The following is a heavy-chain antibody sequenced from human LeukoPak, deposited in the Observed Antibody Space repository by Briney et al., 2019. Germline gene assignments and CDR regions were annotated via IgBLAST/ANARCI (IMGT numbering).Heavy chain of an antibody. Sequence: GGSLRLSCAASGFTFSSYGMHWVRQAPGKGLEWVAVISYDGSNKYYADSVKGRFTISRDNSKSTLYLQMNSLRAEDTAVYYCAKANTIFGVVIIAADYWGQGTLVTVSS. D-gene: IGHD3-3*01. V-gene: IGHV3-30*18. CDR2: ISYDGSNK. J-gene: IGHJ4*02. CDR3: AKANTIFGVVIIAADY. CDR1: GFTFSSYG.